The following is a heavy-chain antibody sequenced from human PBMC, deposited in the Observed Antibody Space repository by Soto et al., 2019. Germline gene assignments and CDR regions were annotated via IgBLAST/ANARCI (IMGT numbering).Heavy chain of an antibody. CDR2: ISYDGSNK. Sequence: QVQLVESGGGVVQPGRSLRLSCAASGFTFSSYGMHWVRQAPGKGLEWVAVISYDGSNKYYADSVKGRFTISRDNSKNTLYLPMNSLRAEDTAVYYCAKDSRIVVVTAPYDYWGQGTQVTVSS. D-gene: IGHD2-21*02. J-gene: IGHJ4*02. CDR3: AKDSRIVVVTAPYDY. V-gene: IGHV3-30*18. CDR1: GFTFSSYG.